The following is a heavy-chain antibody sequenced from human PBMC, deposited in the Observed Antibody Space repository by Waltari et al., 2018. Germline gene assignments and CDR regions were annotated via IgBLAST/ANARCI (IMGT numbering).Heavy chain of an antibody. D-gene: IGHD6-13*01. CDR2: IKQDGSGK. CDR3: ARIQQLVPDYYYYGMDV. CDR1: GFTFSSYW. V-gene: IGHV3-7*04. Sequence: EVQLVESGGGLVQPGGSLRLSCAASGFTFSSYWMSWVRQAPGKGLEWVANIKQDGSGKYYVDSVKGRFTISRDNAKNSLYLQMNSLRAEDTAVYYCARIQQLVPDYYYYGMDVWGQGTTVTVSS. J-gene: IGHJ6*02.